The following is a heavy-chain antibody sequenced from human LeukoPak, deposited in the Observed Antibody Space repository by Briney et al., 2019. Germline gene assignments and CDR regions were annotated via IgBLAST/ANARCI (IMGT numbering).Heavy chain of an antibody. J-gene: IGHJ4*02. CDR2: IYSGGST. D-gene: IGHD2-2*01. CDR3: AASLPNIVVVPATKGPFGY. V-gene: IGHV3-53*01. Sequence: GGSLRLSCAASGFTVSSNYMSWVRQAPGKGLEWVSVIYSGGSTYYADSVKGRFTISRDNSKNTLYLQMNSLRAEDTAVYYCAASLPNIVVVPATKGPFGYWGQGALVTVSS. CDR1: GFTVSSNY.